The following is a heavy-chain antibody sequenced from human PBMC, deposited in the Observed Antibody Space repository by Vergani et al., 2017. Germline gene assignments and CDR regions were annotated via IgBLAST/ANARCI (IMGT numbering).Heavy chain of an antibody. J-gene: IGHJ4*02. CDR1: GGTFSSYT. CDR2: IIPNSGGT. D-gene: IGHD6-19*01. V-gene: IGHV1-2*04. CDR3: ARALRRAVAGTVYYFDY. Sequence: QVQLVQSGAEVKKPGSSVKVSCKASGGTFSSYTISWVRQAPGQGLEWMGRIIPNSGGTNYAQKFQGWVTMTRDTSISTAYMELSRLRSDDTAVYYCARALRRAVAGTVYYFDYWGQGTLVTVSS.